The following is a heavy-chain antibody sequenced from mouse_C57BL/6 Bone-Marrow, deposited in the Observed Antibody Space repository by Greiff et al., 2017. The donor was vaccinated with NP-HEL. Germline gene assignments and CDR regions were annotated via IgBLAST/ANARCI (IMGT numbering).Heavy chain of an antibody. CDR3: ARRGYYDYDGYFDY. D-gene: IGHD2-4*01. CDR1: GFTFSSYG. J-gene: IGHJ2*01. V-gene: IGHV5-6*01. CDR2: ISSGGSYT. Sequence: EVKVVESGGDLVKPGGSLKLSCAASGFTFSSYGMSWVRQTPDKRLEWVATISSGGSYTYYPDSVKGRFTISRDNAKNTLYLQMSSLKSEDTAMYYCARRGYYDYDGYFDYWGQGTTLTVSS.